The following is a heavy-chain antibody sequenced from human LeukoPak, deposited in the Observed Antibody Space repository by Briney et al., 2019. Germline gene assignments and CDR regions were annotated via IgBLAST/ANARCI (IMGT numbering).Heavy chain of an antibody. CDR3: ARQGLSSSSSDY. V-gene: IGHV4-34*01. CDR2: INHSGSA. Sequence: PSETLSLTCAVYGGSFSGYYWSWIRQPPGKGLEWIGEINHSGSANYDPSLKSRVTISVDTSKNQFSLKLSSVTAADTAVYYCARQGLSSSSSDYWGQGTLVTVSS. CDR1: GGSFSGYY. D-gene: IGHD6-13*01. J-gene: IGHJ4*02.